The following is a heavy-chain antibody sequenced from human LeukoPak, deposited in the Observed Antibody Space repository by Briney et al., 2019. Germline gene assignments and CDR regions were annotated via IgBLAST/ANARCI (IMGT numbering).Heavy chain of an antibody. Sequence: GGSLRLSCAASGFTFSSYAMSWVRQAPGKGLEWVSAISGSGGSTYYADSAKGRFTISRDNSKNTLYLQMNSLRAEDTAVYYCAKHGLRQYYFDYWGQGTLVTVSS. CDR1: GFTFSSYA. CDR3: AKHGLRQYYFDY. V-gene: IGHV3-23*01. D-gene: IGHD4-17*01. J-gene: IGHJ4*02. CDR2: ISGSGGST.